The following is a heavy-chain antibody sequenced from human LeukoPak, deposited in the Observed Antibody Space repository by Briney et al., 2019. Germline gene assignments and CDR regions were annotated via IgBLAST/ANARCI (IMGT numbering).Heavy chain of an antibody. D-gene: IGHD3-16*01. CDR3: ARASPRRGGYYFDY. Sequence: GGSLRLSCAASGFTFSSYSMNWVRQAPGKGLEWVSSISSSSSYIYYADSVKGRFTIPRDNAKNSLYLQMSSLRAEDTAVYYCARASPRRGGYYFDYWGQGTLVTVSS. CDR2: ISSSSSYI. V-gene: IGHV3-21*01. J-gene: IGHJ4*02. CDR1: GFTFSSYS.